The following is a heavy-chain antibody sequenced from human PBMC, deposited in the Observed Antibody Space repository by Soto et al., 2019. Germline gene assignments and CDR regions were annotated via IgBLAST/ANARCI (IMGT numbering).Heavy chain of an antibody. CDR2: ISPYTGNT. D-gene: IGHD3-16*01. V-gene: IGHV1-18*01. J-gene: IGHJ6*02. Sequence: QVQLVQSGDEVKKPGASVKVSCKASGYIFVNYGIAWVRQAPGQGLEWMGWISPYTGNTHTASKVQGRLTMTTDTYTSTAYMDLGSLTSEETAVYYCVMVDNYVTPTPQDVWGQGTTVTVSS. CDR1: GYIFVNYG. CDR3: VMVDNYVTPTPQDV.